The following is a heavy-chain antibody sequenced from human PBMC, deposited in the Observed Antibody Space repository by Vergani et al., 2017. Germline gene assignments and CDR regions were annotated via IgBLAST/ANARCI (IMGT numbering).Heavy chain of an antibody. CDR3: ASDTHSGQRAGR. Sequence: QVQLQESGPGLVKSSETLSLTCSVSFDSIRNLYCNLIRQPPGTGLECIGSIHYSENTNYNPSLKTRVTISVDTSKNQFSLTLTSVTAADTAVYYCASDTHSGQRAGRWGQGILVTVTS. CDR2: IHYSENT. D-gene: IGHD6-19*01. J-gene: IGHJ4*02. CDR1: FDSIRNLY. V-gene: IGHV4-59*11.